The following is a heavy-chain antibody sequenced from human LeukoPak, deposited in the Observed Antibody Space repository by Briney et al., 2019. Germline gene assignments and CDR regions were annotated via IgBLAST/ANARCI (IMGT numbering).Heavy chain of an antibody. J-gene: IGHJ4*02. CDR2: IRSKPSGYTT. D-gene: IGHD2-15*01. CDR3: TRQDCSGGTCSYVDS. CDR1: GFTFSSYA. Sequence: GGSLRLSCAASGFTFSSYAMNWVRQASGRGLEWVGLIRSKPSGYTTVYAASVKGRFTISRDDSKNTAYLQMNSLKDEDTAVYYCTRQDCSGGTCSYVDSWGQGTLVTVSS. V-gene: IGHV3-73*01.